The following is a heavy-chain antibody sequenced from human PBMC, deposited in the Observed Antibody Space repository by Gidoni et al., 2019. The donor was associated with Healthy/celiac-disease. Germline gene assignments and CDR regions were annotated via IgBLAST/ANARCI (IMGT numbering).Heavy chain of an antibody. CDR3: ASSPGIAVAGTPY. CDR2: ISSSSSYI. D-gene: IGHD6-19*01. Sequence: EVQLVESGGGLVKPGGSLRLSCAASGFTFSSYSMNWVRQAPGKGLEWVSSISSSSSYIYYADSVKGRFTISRDNAKNSLYLQMNSLRAEDTAVYYCASSPGIAVAGTPYWGQGTLVTVSS. V-gene: IGHV3-21*01. CDR1: GFTFSSYS. J-gene: IGHJ4*02.